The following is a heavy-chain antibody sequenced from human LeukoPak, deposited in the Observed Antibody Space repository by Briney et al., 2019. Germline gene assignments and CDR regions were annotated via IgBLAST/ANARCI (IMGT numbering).Heavy chain of an antibody. CDR3: AKTHLYGVLTGFRRAEFGY. V-gene: IGHV3-23*01. CDR2: ISGSGGST. CDR1: GYTYSSYS. Sequence: GGPLRLSCAASGYTYSSYSMRWVRQAPGEGLEWVTAISGSGGSTYYADCVKPMLTIPRDTSKHTVYLKVNTERAEDTSVYHCAKTHLYGVLTGFRRAEFGYWGQGTLVTVSS. J-gene: IGHJ4*02. D-gene: IGHD3-9*01.